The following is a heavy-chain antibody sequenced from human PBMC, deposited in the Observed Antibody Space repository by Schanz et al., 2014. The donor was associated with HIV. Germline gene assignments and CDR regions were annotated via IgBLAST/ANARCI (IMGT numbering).Heavy chain of an antibody. V-gene: IGHV3-9*01. Sequence: EVQLVESGGGLVQPGGSLRLSCAASGFTFDDYAMHWVRQAPGKGLEWVSGISWNSGSIGCADSVKGRFTISRDNSKNTLYLEMNSLRPEDTAVYYCARETSGFSTSWPPRYHYYGMDVWGQGTTVTVSS. D-gene: IGHD6-13*01. CDR1: GFTFDDYA. CDR3: ARETSGFSTSWPPRYHYYGMDV. CDR2: ISWNSGSI. J-gene: IGHJ6*02.